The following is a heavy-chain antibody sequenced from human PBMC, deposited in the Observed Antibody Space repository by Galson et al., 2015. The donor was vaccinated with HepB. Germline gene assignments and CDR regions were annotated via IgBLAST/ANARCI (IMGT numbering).Heavy chain of an antibody. V-gene: IGHV1-2*06. CDR1: GYTFTGYY. J-gene: IGHJ4*02. D-gene: IGHD3-3*01. CDR3: ARPHKARLRFLEWLLFDY. Sequence: SVKVSCKASGYTFTGYYMHWVRQAPGQGLEWMGRINPNSGGTNYAQKFQGRVTMTRDTSISTAYMELSRLRSDDTAVYYCARPHKARLRFLEWLLFDYWGQGTLVTVSS. CDR2: INPNSGGT.